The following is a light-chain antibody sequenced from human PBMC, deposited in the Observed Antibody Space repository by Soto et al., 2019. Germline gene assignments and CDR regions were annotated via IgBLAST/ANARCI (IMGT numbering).Light chain of an antibody. J-gene: IGLJ1*01. CDR3: QSYDSSNYV. CDR1: SGSIASNY. Sequence: NFMLTQPHSVSESPGKTVNISCTRSSGSIASNYVQWYQQRPGSAPTTVIYEDNQRPSGVPDRFSGSIDSSSNSASLTISGLKTEDEADDYWQSYDSSNYVFGTVTKLPVL. V-gene: IGLV6-57*03. CDR2: EDN.